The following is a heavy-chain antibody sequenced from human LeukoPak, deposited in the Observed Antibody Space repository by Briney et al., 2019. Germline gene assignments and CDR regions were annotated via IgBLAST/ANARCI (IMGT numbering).Heavy chain of an antibody. CDR2: IKDDGSST. CDR1: GFTFSGFW. Sequence: PGGSLRLSCAASGFTFSGFWMHWVRQTPGKGLVWVSRIKDDGSSTNYADSVKGRFTISRGNAKNTLYLQMNSLRVEDTAVYYCARGLLATWGMATDYWGQGTLVTVSS. J-gene: IGHJ4*02. V-gene: IGHV3-74*01. CDR3: ARGLLATWGMATDY. D-gene: IGHD5-12*01.